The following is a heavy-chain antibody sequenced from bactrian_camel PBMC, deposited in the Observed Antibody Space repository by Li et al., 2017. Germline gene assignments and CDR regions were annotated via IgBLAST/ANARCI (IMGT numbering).Heavy chain of an antibody. D-gene: IGHD7*01. CDR3: AADGKWWGCGLETRKHVDFHY. J-gene: IGHJ6*01. CDR1: GVTYRTGC. V-gene: IGHV3S6*01. CDR2: LDTDGTKT. Sequence: QLVESGGGSVAAGGSLRLSCAVSGVTYRTGCMAWFRQAPGQEREGVAGLDTDGTKTYTDSVKGRFTISKDNAKSTLYLQMNSLKPEDTAMYYCAADGKWWGCGLETRKHVDFHYWGQGTQVTVS.